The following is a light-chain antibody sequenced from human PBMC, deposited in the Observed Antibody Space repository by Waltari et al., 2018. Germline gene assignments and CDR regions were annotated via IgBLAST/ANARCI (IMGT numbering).Light chain of an antibody. CDR1: SSNIGAGYG. J-gene: IGLJ2*01. CDR3: QSYDNSLGGSVV. Sequence: QSVLTQPPSMSGAPGQKVTISCPGSSSNIGAGYGVHWYQQLPGTAPKLLIYDNDNRPSGVPDQFSGSKSATSASLAIAGLQAEDEAEYYCQSYDNSLGGSVVFGGGTKVTVL. V-gene: IGLV1-40*01. CDR2: DND.